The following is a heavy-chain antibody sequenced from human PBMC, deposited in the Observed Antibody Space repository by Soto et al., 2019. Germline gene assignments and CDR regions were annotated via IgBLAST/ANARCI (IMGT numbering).Heavy chain of an antibody. CDR3: ARNMAY. J-gene: IGHJ4*02. D-gene: IGHD3-10*01. V-gene: IGHV4-4*09. Sequence: QVQLQESGPGLVKPSETLSLTCTVSGGSISDYYWSWIRQPPGKGLEWIGYMYDSGSTRYNPSLNSRVTISVDPSKNHFPLNLRSVTAADTAVYYCARNMAYWGQGTLVTVSS. CDR2: MYDSGST. CDR1: GGSISDYY.